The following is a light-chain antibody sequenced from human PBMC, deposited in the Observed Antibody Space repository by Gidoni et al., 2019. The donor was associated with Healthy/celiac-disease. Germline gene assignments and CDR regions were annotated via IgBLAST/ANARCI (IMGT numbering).Light chain of an antibody. Sequence: DSQMTQSPSSLSASVGDRVTITCRASQGISNYLAWYQQKPGKVHKLLIYAASTLQSEVPSTRFSGSGSGTDFTLTISSLQPEDVATYYCQKYNSAPQTFGQGTKLEIK. CDR3: QKYNSAPQT. CDR2: AAS. CDR1: QGISNY. J-gene: IGKJ2*01. V-gene: IGKV1-27*01.